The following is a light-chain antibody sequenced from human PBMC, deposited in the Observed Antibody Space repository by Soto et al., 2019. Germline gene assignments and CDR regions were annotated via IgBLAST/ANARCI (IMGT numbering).Light chain of an antibody. Sequence: DIQMSQCHSIRSASFGDIVTIPCRASRSIGTWLAWYQQRQGKAPKLLVYGGSSLETGVPARFSGSGSGTEFTITLSSVQAEDFSPYYGQQEKSYPRTFGQGTKVDIK. CDR1: RSIGTW. CDR2: GGS. CDR3: QQEKSYPRT. V-gene: IGKV1-5*01. J-gene: IGKJ1*01.